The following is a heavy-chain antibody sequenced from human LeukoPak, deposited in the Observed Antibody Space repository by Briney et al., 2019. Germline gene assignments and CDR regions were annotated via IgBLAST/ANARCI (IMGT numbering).Heavy chain of an antibody. D-gene: IGHD2-15*01. J-gene: IGHJ6*02. CDR3: ARLDCSGGSCYQNYYYGMDV. CDR1: GGTFSSYA. Sequence: SVKVSCKASGGTFSSYANSWVRQAPGQGLEWMGGIIPIFGTANYAQKFQGRVTITADESTSTAYMELSSLRSEDTAVYYCARLDCSGGSCYQNYYYGMDVWGQGTTVTVSS. V-gene: IGHV1-69*13. CDR2: IIPIFGTA.